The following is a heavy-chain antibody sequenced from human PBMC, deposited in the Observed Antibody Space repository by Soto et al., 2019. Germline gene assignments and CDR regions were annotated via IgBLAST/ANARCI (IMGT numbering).Heavy chain of an antibody. V-gene: IGHV1-8*01. J-gene: IGHJ6*02. CDR3: ARDIVTAMAPYYYGMDV. Sequence: QVQLVQSGAEVKKPGASVKVSCKASGYTFTSYDINWVRQATGQVLERMGWMNPNSGNTGYAQKFQGGVTMTRNTSISTAYMELSSLRSEDTAVYYCARDIVTAMAPYYYGMDVWGQGTTVTVSS. CDR1: GYTFTSYD. CDR2: MNPNSGNT. D-gene: IGHD5-18*01.